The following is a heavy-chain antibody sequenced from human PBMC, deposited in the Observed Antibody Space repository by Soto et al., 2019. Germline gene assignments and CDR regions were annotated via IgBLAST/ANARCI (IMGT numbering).Heavy chain of an antibody. D-gene: IGHD3-10*01. CDR2: IHYSGTT. CDR1: GDSISSSY. J-gene: IGHJ4*02. Sequence: SETLSLTCTVSGDSISSSYWNWIRQPPGRGLEWIGYIHYSGTTKYNPSLKSRVTISVGTSKNQFSLKPTSVTPADTAVYYCARQNYDSGTSWAWGQGTLVTV. V-gene: IGHV4-59*08. CDR3: ARQNYDSGTSWA.